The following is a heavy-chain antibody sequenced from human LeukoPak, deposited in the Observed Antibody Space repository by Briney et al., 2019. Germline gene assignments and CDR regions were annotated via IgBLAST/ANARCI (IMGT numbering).Heavy chain of an antibody. V-gene: IGHV3-23*01. Sequence: GGSLRLSCAASGFTFSLYWMSWVRQAPGKGLEWVSGISPGGGPTYYADSVRGRFTISRDDSKNTLYLQMKNLRAEDTAVYYCAKDGAWLRFDDWGQGILVTVSS. CDR1: GFTFSLYW. CDR2: ISPGGGPT. J-gene: IGHJ4*02. CDR3: AKDGAWLRFDD. D-gene: IGHD5-12*01.